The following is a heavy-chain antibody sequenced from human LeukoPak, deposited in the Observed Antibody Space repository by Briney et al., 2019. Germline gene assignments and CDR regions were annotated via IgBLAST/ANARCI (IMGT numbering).Heavy chain of an antibody. Sequence: PSETLSLTCTVSGGSISSNSYYWGWIRQPPGKGLEWIGSVHYSGSTYYNPSLKSRVTISVDTSKNQFSLKLSSVTAADTAVYYCARDVLGYYDSSGYYSFDYWGQGTLVTVSS. CDR3: ARDVLGYYDSSGYYSFDY. V-gene: IGHV4-39*07. CDR1: GGSISSNSYY. J-gene: IGHJ4*02. CDR2: VHYSGST. D-gene: IGHD3-22*01.